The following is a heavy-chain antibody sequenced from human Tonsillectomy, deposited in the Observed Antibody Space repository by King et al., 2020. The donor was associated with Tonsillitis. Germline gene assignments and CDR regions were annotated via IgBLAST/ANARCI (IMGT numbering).Heavy chain of an antibody. V-gene: IGHV3-30*03. D-gene: IGHD3-3*01. CDR2: ISYAGSNK. Sequence: QLVQSGGGVVQPGSSLRLSCAASGFSFSTYGMDWVRQTPGKGLEWVAHISYAGSNKYYADSVKGRFTISRDNAKNTLYLQMNSPRAEDTAVYHCARESAFWSGPPEGGYFDHWGQGTLVTVSS. CDR3: ARESAFWSGPPEGGYFDH. CDR1: GFSFSTYG. J-gene: IGHJ4*02.